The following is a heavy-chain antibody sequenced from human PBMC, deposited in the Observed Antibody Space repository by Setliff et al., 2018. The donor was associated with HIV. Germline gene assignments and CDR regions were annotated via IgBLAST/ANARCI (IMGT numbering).Heavy chain of an antibody. Sequence: PSETLSLTCAVYGGSFSGYYWSWIRQPPGKGLEWIGEINHSGSTNYNPSLKSRVTISVDTSKNQFSLKLSSVTAADTAVYYCARGLGYSSGWHTNWFDPWGQGTLVTVSS. CDR3: ARGLGYSSGWHTNWFDP. CDR2: INHSGST. CDR1: GGSFSGYY. D-gene: IGHD6-19*01. J-gene: IGHJ5*02. V-gene: IGHV4-34*01.